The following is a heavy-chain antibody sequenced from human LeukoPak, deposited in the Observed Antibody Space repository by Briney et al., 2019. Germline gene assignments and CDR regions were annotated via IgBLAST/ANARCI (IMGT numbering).Heavy chain of an antibody. V-gene: IGHV3-23*01. CDR3: AKYRIPNWFDP. Sequence: QSGGSLRLSCVASGFTFSNAWMSWVRQAPGKGLEWVSAISGSGGSTYYADSVKGRFTISRDNSKNTLYLQMNSLRAEDTAVYYCAKYRIPNWFDPWGQGTLVTVSS. CDR1: GFTFSNAW. J-gene: IGHJ5*02. CDR2: ISGSGGST.